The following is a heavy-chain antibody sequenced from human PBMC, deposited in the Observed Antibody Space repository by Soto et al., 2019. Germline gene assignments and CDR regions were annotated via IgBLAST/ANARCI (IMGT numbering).Heavy chain of an antibody. CDR3: ARYYGDYKNWFDP. J-gene: IGHJ5*02. D-gene: IGHD4-17*01. V-gene: IGHV4-30-2*01. CDR2: IYHSGST. Sequence: QLQLQESGSGLVKPSQTLSLTCAVSGGSISSGGYSWSWIRQPPGKGLEWIGYIYHSGSTYFNPSLKSRVTISVDRSKNQFSLKLSSVTAADTAVYYCARYYGDYKNWFDPWGQGTLVTVSS. CDR1: GGSISSGGYS.